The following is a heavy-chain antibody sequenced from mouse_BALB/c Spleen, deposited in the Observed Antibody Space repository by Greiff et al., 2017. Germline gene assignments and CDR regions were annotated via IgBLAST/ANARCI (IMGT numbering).Heavy chain of an antibody. V-gene: IGHV14-3*02. CDR1: GFNIKDTY. J-gene: IGHJ4*01. D-gene: IGHD2-1*01. Sequence: EVQLVESGAELVKPGASVKLSCTASGFNIKDTYMHWVKQRPEQGLEWIGRIDPANGNTKYDPKFQGKATITADTSSNTAYLQLSSLTSEDTAVYYCARSGGNYGYYYAMDYWGQGTSVTVSS. CDR2: IDPANGNT. CDR3: ARSGGNYGYYYAMDY.